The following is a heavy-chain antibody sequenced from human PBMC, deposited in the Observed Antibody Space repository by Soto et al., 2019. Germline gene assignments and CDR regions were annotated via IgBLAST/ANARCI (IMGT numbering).Heavy chain of an antibody. D-gene: IGHD5-12*01. Sequence: EVQLVESGGGVVKPGESLRLSCVASGFTFSDYIMNWVRQAPGKGLEWVSSVSSSSSSIYYADSVKGRFTISRDNGKNSLDLQMNSLRAEDTAVYYCGRGYERGDFWGQGTLVTVSS. V-gene: IGHV3-21*01. CDR1: GFTFSDYI. CDR2: VSSSSSSI. CDR3: GRGYERGDF. J-gene: IGHJ4*02.